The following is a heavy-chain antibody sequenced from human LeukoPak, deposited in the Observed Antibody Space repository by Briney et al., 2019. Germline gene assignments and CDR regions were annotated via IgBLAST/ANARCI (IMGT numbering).Heavy chain of an antibody. Sequence: SETLSLTCAVYGGSFSGYYWSWIRQPPGKGLEWNGEINHSGSTNYNPSLKGRVTISVDTSKNQFSLKLSSVTAADTAVYYCARGYVGIDDAFDIWGQGTMVTVSS. D-gene: IGHD6-13*01. CDR2: INHSGST. CDR1: GGSFSGYY. J-gene: IGHJ3*02. CDR3: ARGYVGIDDAFDI. V-gene: IGHV4-34*01.